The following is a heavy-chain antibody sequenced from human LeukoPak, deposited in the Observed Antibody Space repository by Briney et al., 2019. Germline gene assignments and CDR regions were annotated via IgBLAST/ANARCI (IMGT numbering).Heavy chain of an antibody. J-gene: IGHJ4*02. Sequence: GASVKVSCKASGYSFSVYYIQWLRQVPGEGLEWVGWILPHSGDTYYAQKFRGRVTMTTDTSINTAYMELSRLKSDDTGIYFCARPPRDLVSAAPFDCWGQGTLVAVSS. V-gene: IGHV1-2*02. CDR3: ARPPRDLVSAAPFDC. CDR1: GYSFSVYY. D-gene: IGHD2-2*01. CDR2: ILPHSGDT.